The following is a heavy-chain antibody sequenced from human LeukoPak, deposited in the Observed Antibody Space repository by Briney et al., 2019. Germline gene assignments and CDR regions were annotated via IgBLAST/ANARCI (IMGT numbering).Heavy chain of an antibody. V-gene: IGHV1-18*01. CDR1: GYTFTSYG. J-gene: IGHJ4*02. Sequence: GASVKVSCKASGYTFTSYGINWVRQAPGQGLEWMGWISAYNDNTNYAQKLQGRVTMTTDTSTSTAYMELRSLRSDDTAVYYCVTVYCTNGVCYHPYYFDYWGQGTLVTVSS. CDR2: ISAYNDNT. D-gene: IGHD2-8*01. CDR3: VTVYCTNGVCYHPYYFDY.